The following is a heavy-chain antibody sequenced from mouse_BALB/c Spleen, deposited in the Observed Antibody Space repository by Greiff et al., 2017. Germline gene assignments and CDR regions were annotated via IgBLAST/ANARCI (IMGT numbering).Heavy chain of an antibody. CDR3: ARWDYYRYDGPTGFAY. V-gene: IGHV3-1*02. CDR2: IHYSGST. D-gene: IGHD2-14*01. CDR1: GYSITSGYS. J-gene: IGHJ3*01. Sequence: DVQLQESGPDLVKPSQSLSLTCTVTGYSITSGYSWHWIRQFPGNKLEWMGYIHYSGSTNYNPSLKSRISITRDTSKNQFFLQLNSVTTEDTATYYCARWDYYRYDGPTGFAYWGQGTLVTVSA.